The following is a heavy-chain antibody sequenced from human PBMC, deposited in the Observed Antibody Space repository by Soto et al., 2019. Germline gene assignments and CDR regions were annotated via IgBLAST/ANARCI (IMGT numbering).Heavy chain of an antibody. V-gene: IGHV2-26*01. CDR3: APLWGPVWSDL. J-gene: IGHJ5*02. D-gene: IGHD2-21*01. Sequence: SGPTLVNPTETLTLTCTASGFSLSNARMGVSWIRRPPGKALEWLAHIFSNDEKSYSTSLKSRLTITKDTSKSQVVLTMTNMDPVDTATYFCAPLWGPVWSDLWGQGXLVTVCS. CDR2: IFSNDEK. CDR1: GFSLSNARMG.